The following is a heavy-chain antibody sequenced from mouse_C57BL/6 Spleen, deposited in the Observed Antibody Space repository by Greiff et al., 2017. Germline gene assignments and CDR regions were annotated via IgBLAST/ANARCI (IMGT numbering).Heavy chain of an antibody. J-gene: IGHJ3*01. CDR3: ARWGLRRAGFAY. D-gene: IGHD2-4*01. CDR2: ISSGSSTI. CDR1: GFTFSDYG. V-gene: IGHV5-17*01. Sequence: EVKLVESGGGLVKPGGSLKLSCAASGFTFSDYGMHWVRQAPEKGLEWVAYISSGSSTIYYADTVKGRFTISRDNAKNTLFLQMTSLRSEDTAMYYCARWGLRRAGFAYWGQGTLVTVSA.